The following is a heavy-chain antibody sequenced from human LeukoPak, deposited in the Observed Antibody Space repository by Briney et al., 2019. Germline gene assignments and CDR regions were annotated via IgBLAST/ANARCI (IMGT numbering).Heavy chain of an antibody. Sequence: GGSLRLSCAASGFTLSSYWMSWVRQTPGKGLEWVANIKQDGSEKYYVDSVKGRFTISRDNAKNSLYLQMNSLRAEDTAVYYCARGGGPTYYYGSGSSEFDYWGQGTLVTVSS. CDR2: IKQDGSEK. V-gene: IGHV3-7*01. CDR1: GFTLSSYW. J-gene: IGHJ4*02. CDR3: ARGGGPTYYYGSGSSEFDY. D-gene: IGHD3-10*01.